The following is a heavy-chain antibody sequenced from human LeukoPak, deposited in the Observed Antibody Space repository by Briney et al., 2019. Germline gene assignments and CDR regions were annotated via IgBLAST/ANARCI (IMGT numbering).Heavy chain of an antibody. CDR2: IYYSGST. J-gene: IGHJ4*02. D-gene: IGHD1-26*01. V-gene: IGHV4-39*07. Sequence: PSETLSLTCTVSGGSISSSSYYWGWIRQPPGKGLEWIGSIYYSGSTYYNPSLKSRVTISVDTSKNQFSLKLSSGTAADTAVYYCARGGSYYLYYFDYWGQGTLVTVSS. CDR1: GGSISSSSYY. CDR3: ARGGSYYLYYFDY.